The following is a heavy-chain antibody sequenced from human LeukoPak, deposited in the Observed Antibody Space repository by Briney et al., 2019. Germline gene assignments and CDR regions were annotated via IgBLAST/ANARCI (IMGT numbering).Heavy chain of an antibody. Sequence: ASVKVSCKASGYTFTDYYLHWVPQAPGQGFEWMGWINPNSGDTNYAQKFKGRVTMTRDTSISTALMEMSRLRSDDTAVYYCARANFLYCSSTTCLFDYWGQGTLVTVSS. CDR2: INPNSGDT. CDR1: GYTFTDYY. V-gene: IGHV1-2*02. J-gene: IGHJ4*02. D-gene: IGHD2-2*01. CDR3: ARANFLYCSSTTCLFDY.